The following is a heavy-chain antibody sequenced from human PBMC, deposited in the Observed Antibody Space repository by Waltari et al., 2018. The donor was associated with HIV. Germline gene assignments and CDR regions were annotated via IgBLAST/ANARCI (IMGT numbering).Heavy chain of an antibody. V-gene: IGHV3-53*01. J-gene: IGHJ6*02. Sequence: EVQLVESGGGLIQPGGSLRLSCAASGFTVSSNYMRWVRQAPGKGREWGSVVFGGSSTCYADSVKVRFTISRDNSKTTLYLQMNSLRTEDTAVYYCARVGVITTYYYYGMDVWGQGTTVTVSS. CDR2: VFGGSST. D-gene: IGHD3-10*01. CDR1: GFTVSSNY. CDR3: ARVGVITTYYYYGMDV.